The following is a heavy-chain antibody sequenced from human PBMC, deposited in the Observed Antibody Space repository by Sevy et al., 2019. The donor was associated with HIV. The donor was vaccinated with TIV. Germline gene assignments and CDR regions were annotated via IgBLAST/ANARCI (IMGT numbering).Heavy chain of an antibody. CDR1: GFTFSSYA. Sequence: GGSLRLSCAASGFTFSSYAMHWVRQAPGKGLEWMAVISYDGSNKYYADSVKGRFTISRDNSKNTLYLHMNSLRAEDTAVTCCARGAVVGATTDAFDIWGQGTMVTVSS. J-gene: IGHJ3*02. CDR3: ARGAVVGATTDAFDI. V-gene: IGHV3-30-3*01. CDR2: ISYDGSNK. D-gene: IGHD1-26*01.